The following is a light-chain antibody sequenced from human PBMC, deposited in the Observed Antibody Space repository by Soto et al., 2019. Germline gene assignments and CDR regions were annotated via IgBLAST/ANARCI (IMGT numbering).Light chain of an antibody. CDR2: DVS. CDR1: ESVRGY. CDR3: QQYASSTALT. Sequence: EIVLTRSPATLSLDPGERATLSCGASESVRGYLAWYQQKPGLAPRLATYDVSRRATGIPDRFSGSGSGTDFTLTISRLEPEDFAVYYCQQYASSTALTFGGGTKVDIK. J-gene: IGKJ4*01. V-gene: IGKV3D-20*01.